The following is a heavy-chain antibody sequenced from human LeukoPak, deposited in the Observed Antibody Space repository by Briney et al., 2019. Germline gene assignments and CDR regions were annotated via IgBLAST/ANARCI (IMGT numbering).Heavy chain of an antibody. CDR3: AKDTGSSGWSHDAFDI. CDR1: GFTFDDYA. Sequence: PGGSLRLSCAASGFTFDDYAMHWVRQAPGKGLEWVSGISWNSGSIGYADSVKGRFTISRDNAKNSLYLQMNSLRAEDTALYYCAKDTGSSGWSHDAFDIWGQGTMVTVSS. D-gene: IGHD6-19*01. J-gene: IGHJ3*02. CDR2: ISWNSGSI. V-gene: IGHV3-9*01.